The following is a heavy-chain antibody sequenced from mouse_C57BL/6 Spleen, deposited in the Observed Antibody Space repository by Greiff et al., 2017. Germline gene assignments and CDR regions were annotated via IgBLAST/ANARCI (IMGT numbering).Heavy chain of an antibody. J-gene: IGHJ3*01. D-gene: IGHD1-1*02. CDR3: ARDHCYGGDDAWFAY. V-gene: IGHV1-80*01. CDR1: GYAFSSYW. CDR2: IYPGDGDT. Sequence: VQLKESGAELVKPGASVKISCKASGYAFSSYWMNWVKQRPGQGLEWIGLIYPGDGDTNYNGKFKGKATLTADKSSSTAYMRLSSLTSGDSAVYVCARDHCYGGDDAWFAYWGQGTLVTVSA.